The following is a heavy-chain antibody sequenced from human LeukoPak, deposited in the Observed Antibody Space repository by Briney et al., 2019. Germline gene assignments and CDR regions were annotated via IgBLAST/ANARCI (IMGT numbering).Heavy chain of an antibody. CDR3: VRGGDSSNRKRSLGF. D-gene: IGHD6-13*01. Sequence: PGGSLRLSCVVSGVTFSNFWMSWVRQAPGKGLEWVGRIHTFSDGGTIDYAAPVKGRFTILRDDSKNTLYLQMNSLKTEDTAVYYCVRGGDSSNRKRSLGFWGQGTLVTVSS. J-gene: IGHJ4*02. CDR2: IHTFSDGGTI. CDR1: GVTFSNFW. V-gene: IGHV3-15*01.